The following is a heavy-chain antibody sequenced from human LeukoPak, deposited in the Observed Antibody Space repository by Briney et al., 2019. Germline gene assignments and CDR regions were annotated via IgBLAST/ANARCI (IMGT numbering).Heavy chain of an antibody. J-gene: IGHJ4*02. CDR2: ISGSGGST. CDR3: ARGVGGSSDKPTEYYFDY. V-gene: IGHV3-23*01. Sequence: PGGSLRLSCAASGFTFSSYAMSWVRQAPGKGLGWVSAISGSGGSTYYADSVKGRFTISRDNAKNSLYLQMNSLRAEDTAVYYCARGVGGSSDKPTEYYFDYWGQGTLVTVSS. D-gene: IGHD6-13*01. CDR1: GFTFSSYA.